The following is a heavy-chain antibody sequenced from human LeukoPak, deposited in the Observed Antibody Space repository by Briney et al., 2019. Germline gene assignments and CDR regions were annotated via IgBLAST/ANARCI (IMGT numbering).Heavy chain of an antibody. J-gene: IGHJ3*02. CDR1: GFSFRNYD. D-gene: IGHD6-13*01. V-gene: IGHV3-13*01. Sequence: GGSLRLSCSASGFSFRNYDMHWVRQPTGKGLEWVSAVGTGGDTYYAGSVKGRSTVVRENAKNTLYLQMNSLRAGDTAMYYCARRSAAAGIDAFDIWGQGTMVTVSS. CDR2: VGTGGDT. CDR3: ARRSAAAGIDAFDI.